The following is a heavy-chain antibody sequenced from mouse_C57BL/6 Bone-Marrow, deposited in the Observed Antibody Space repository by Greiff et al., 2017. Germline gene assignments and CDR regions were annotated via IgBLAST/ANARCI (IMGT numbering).Heavy chain of an antibody. CDR2: INYDGSST. Sequence: EVKVVESEGGLVQPGSSMKLSCTASGFTFSDYYMAWVRQVPEKGLEWVANINYDGSSTYYLDSLKSRFIISRDNAKNILYLQMSSLKSEDTATYYCARGLITTVVEGTFDVWGTGTTVTVSS. CDR3: ARGLITTVVEGTFDV. CDR1: GFTFSDYY. D-gene: IGHD1-1*01. V-gene: IGHV5-16*01. J-gene: IGHJ1*03.